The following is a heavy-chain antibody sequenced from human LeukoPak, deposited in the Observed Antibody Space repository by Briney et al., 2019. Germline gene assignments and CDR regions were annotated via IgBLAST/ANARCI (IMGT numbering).Heavy chain of an antibody. J-gene: IGHJ3*02. CDR3: ARRRPEAFDI. CDR1: GVSISSSSYY. Sequence: PSETLSLTCTVSGVSISSSSYYWGWIRQPPGKGLEWIGYIYTSGSTNYNPSLKSRVTISLDTSKDQFPLKLSSVTAADTAVYYCARRRPEAFDIWGQGTMVTVSS. CDR2: IYTSGST. V-gene: IGHV4-61*05.